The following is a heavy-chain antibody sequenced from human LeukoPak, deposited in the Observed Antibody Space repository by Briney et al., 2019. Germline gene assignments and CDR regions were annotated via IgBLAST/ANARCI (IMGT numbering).Heavy chain of an antibody. CDR2: ISGGSRYI. D-gene: IGHD6-6*01. V-gene: IGHV3-21*01. CDR1: GVTFSGYS. CDR3: ARDLSSSSTAYFHH. J-gene: IGHJ1*01. Sequence: GGSLRLSCAVSGVTFSGYSMNWVRQAPGKGLEWVSSISGGSRYIYYADSVKGRFTISRDDAKNSLFLQMNSLRAEDTAVYYCARDLSSSSTAYFHHWGQGTLVTVSS.